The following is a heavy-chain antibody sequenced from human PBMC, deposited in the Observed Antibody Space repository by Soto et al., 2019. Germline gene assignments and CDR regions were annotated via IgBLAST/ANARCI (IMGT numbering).Heavy chain of an antibody. CDR2: IIPIFGTA. CDR1: GGTFSSYA. Sequence: QVQLVQSGAEVKKPGSSVKVSCKASGGTFSSYAISWVRQAPGQGLEWMGGIIPIFGTANYAQKFQGRVKINADESTSTAYMELSRLRSEDKAVYYCARVENYYGSPQVVYGMDVWGQGNTVSVSS. V-gene: IGHV1-69*12. D-gene: IGHD3-10*01. J-gene: IGHJ6*02. CDR3: ARVENYYGSPQVVYGMDV.